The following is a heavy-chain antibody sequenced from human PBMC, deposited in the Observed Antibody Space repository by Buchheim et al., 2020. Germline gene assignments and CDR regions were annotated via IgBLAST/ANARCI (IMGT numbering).Heavy chain of an antibody. D-gene: IGHD3-16*01. J-gene: IGHJ4*02. CDR2: INPDGSTT. V-gene: IGHV3-74*01. Sequence: EAQLVESGGGLVQPGGSLRLSCAASGFTFSRYWMHWVRQAPGKGLLWVSSINPDGSTTKYADSVKGQFTISRDNAKNTVYLQMNSLRVEDTAVYYCARGLGGGYWGQGTL. CDR3: ARGLGGGY. CDR1: GFTFSRYW.